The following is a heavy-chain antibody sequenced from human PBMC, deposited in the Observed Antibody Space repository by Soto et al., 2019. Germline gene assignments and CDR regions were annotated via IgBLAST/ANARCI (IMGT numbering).Heavy chain of an antibody. CDR3: AGDPTVNGYYFDY. J-gene: IGHJ4*02. V-gene: IGHV4-59*01. CDR1: GGSISSYY. D-gene: IGHD4-17*01. CDR2: IYYSGST. Sequence: QVQLQESGPGLVKTSETLSLTCTVSGGSISSYYWSWIRQPPGKGLEWIGYIYYSGSTNYNPSLKSRVTISVGTSKQQFSLKLRSVTAADTAVYYWAGDPTVNGYYFDYWGQGTLVTVSS.